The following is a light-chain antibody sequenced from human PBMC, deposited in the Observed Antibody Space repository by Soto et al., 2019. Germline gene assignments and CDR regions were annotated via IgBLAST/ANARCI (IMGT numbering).Light chain of an antibody. J-gene: IGLJ2*01. Sequence: QSALTQPPSASGSPGQSVTISCTGTSSDIGAYDYVSWYQQYPGKAPKVIITEVSNRPSGVSNRFSGSKSGNTASLTISGLQAEDEADYYCSSYISSSTFVVFGGGTQLTVL. CDR3: SSYISSSTFVV. V-gene: IGLV2-14*01. CDR2: EVS. CDR1: SSDIGAYDY.